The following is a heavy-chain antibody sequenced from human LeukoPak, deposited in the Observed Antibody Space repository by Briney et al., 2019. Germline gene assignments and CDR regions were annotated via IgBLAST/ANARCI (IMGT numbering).Heavy chain of an antibody. Sequence: PSETLSLTCAVYGGSFSGYYWSWIRQPPGKGLEWIGEINHSGSTNYNPSLKSRVTISVDTSKNQFSLKLSSVTAADTAAYYCARGPNSGADYWGQGTLVTVSS. V-gene: IGHV4-34*01. J-gene: IGHJ4*02. D-gene: IGHD1-26*01. CDR3: ARGPNSGADY. CDR2: INHSGST. CDR1: GGSFSGYY.